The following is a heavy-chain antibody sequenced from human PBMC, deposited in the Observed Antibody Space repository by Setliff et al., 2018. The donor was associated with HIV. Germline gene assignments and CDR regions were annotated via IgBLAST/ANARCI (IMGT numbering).Heavy chain of an antibody. D-gene: IGHD6-13*01. CDR1: GYTLTTYA. Sequence: ASVKVSCKASGYTLTTYAISWVRQAPGQGLEWMGWINTETGKPMYAQGFTGRFVFSLDTSVSRAYLQTNSLKAEDTAMYYCARVGSSWSTFDYWGQGALVTVSS. CDR3: ARVGSSWSTFDY. CDR2: INTETGKP. V-gene: IGHV7-4-1*02. J-gene: IGHJ4*02.